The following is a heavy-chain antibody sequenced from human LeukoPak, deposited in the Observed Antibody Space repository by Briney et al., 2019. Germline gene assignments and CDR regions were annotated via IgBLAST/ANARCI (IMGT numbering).Heavy chain of an antibody. D-gene: IGHD1-26*01. CDR3: AKDAVGGGSSLINWFDP. Sequence: PGRSLRLSCAASGFTFSSYGMHWVRQAPGKGLEWVSSVGSNGATTYYADSVKGRFTISRDNSKNSLYLQMIGLRAEDTARYHCAKDAVGGGSSLINWFDPWGQGVMVTVSS. CDR2: VGSNGATT. CDR1: GFTFSSYG. J-gene: IGHJ5*02. V-gene: IGHV3-23*01.